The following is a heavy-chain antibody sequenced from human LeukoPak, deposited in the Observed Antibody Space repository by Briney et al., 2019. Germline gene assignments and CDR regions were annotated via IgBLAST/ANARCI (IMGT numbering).Heavy chain of an antibody. CDR2: IRSKANSYAT. CDR3: TRIVGATPRGVYFDY. J-gene: IGHJ4*02. D-gene: IGHD1-26*01. V-gene: IGHV3-73*01. CDR1: GFTFSGSA. Sequence: SGGSLRLSRAASGFTFSGSAMHWVRQASGKGLEWVGRIRSKANSYATAYAASVKGRFTISRDDSKNTAYLQMNSLKTEDTAVYYCTRIVGATPRGVYFDYWGQGTLVTVSS.